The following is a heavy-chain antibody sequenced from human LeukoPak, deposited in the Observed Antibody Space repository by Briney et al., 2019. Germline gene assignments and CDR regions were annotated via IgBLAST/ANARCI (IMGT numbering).Heavy chain of an antibody. CDR1: GFIFSDYY. Sequence: PAGSLRLSCAASGFIFSDYYMSWIRQAPGKGLEWISYVSDGGSTKYYADSVKGRFTISRDNDKNSLLLQMDSLRVEDTAIYYCARETGSTWNAPIDFWGQGILVTVSS. CDR2: VSDGGSTK. CDR3: ARETGSTWNAPIDF. V-gene: IGHV3-11*01. J-gene: IGHJ4*02. D-gene: IGHD6-13*01.